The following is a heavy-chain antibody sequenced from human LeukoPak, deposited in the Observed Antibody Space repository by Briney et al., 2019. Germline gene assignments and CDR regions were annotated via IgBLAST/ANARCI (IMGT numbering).Heavy chain of an antibody. D-gene: IGHD1-26*01. CDR1: GGSVSSGSYY. CDR2: INYSGST. J-gene: IGHJ5*02. Sequence: SETLSVSCTVSGGSVSSGSYYWTWIRQPPGRGLEWIGYINYSGSTNYNPSLKSRVTISVDTSKNHFSLKLNSVTAADTAVYYCARRSSDWFNPWGQGTLVTVSS. CDR3: ARRSSDWFNP. V-gene: IGHV4-61*03.